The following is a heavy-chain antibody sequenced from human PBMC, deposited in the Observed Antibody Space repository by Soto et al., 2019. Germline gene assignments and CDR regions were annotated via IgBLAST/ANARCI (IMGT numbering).Heavy chain of an antibody. CDR1: GGYFSGYY. D-gene: IGHD2-15*01. V-gene: IGHV4-34*01. CDR2: INHSGST. J-gene: IGHJ5*02. Sequence: PSETLSLTYAVYGGYFSGYYWSWIRQPPGKGLEWIGEINHSGSTNYNPSLKSRVTISVDTSKNQFSLKLSSVTAADTAVYYCARARIPTRGYFSGGSCYPWFDPWGQGTLVTV. CDR3: ARARIPTRGYFSGGSCYPWFDP.